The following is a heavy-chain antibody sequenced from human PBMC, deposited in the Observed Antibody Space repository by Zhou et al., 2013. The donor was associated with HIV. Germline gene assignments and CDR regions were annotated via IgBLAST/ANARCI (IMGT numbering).Heavy chain of an antibody. D-gene: IGHD2-2*01. CDR1: GGTFSSYA. Sequence: QVQLVQSGAEVKKPGSSVKVSCKASGGTFSSYAISWVRQAPGQGLEWMGRIIPILGIANYAQKFQGRVTITADKSTSTAYMELSSLRSEDTAVYYCATSGPYCSSTSCRNWFDPWGQGTLVTVSS. CDR2: IIPILGIA. V-gene: IGHV1-69*04. J-gene: IGHJ5*02. CDR3: ATSGPYCSSTSCRNWFDP.